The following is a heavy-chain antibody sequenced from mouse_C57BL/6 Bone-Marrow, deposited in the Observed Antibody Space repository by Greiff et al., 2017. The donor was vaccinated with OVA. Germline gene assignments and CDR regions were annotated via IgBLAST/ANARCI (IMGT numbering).Heavy chain of an antibody. CDR2: INPNNGGT. CDR1: GYTFTDYN. D-gene: IGHD2-5*01. CDR3: ARSNYVGRGAMGY. V-gene: IGHV1-22*01. Sequence: VQLQQSGPELVKPGASVKMSCKASGYTFTDYNMHWVKQSHGKSLEWIGYINPNNGGTSYNQKFKGKATLTVNKSSSTAYMELRSLTSEDSAVYYCARSNYVGRGAMGYWGQGTSVTVSS. J-gene: IGHJ4*01.